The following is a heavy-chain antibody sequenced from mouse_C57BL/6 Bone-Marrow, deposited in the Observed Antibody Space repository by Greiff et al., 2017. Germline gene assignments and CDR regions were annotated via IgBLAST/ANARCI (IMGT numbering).Heavy chain of an antibody. CDR1: GYTFTSYW. CDR3: ARDPTYYGSRFDY. D-gene: IGHD1-1*01. V-gene: IGHV1-55*01. J-gene: IGHJ2*01. CDR2: IYPGSGST. Sequence: VQLQQPGAELVKPGASVKMSCKASGYTFTSYWITWVKQRPGQGLEWIGDIYPGSGSTNYNEKFKSKATLTVDTSSSTAYMQLSSLTSEDSAVYYCARDPTYYGSRFDYWGQGTTLTVSS.